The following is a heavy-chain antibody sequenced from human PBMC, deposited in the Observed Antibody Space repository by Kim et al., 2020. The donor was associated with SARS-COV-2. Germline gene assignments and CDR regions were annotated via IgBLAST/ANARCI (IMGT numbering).Heavy chain of an antibody. V-gene: IGHV3-30*04. D-gene: IGHD5-18*01. J-gene: IGHJ4*02. Sequence: GGSLRLSCAASGFTFSSYAMHWVRQAPGKGLEWVAVISYDGSNKYYADSVKGRFTISRDNSKNTLYLQMNSLRAEDTAVYYCARDRGWIQLWSLDYWGQGTLVTVSS. CDR2: ISYDGSNK. CDR1: GFTFSSYA. CDR3: ARDRGWIQLWSLDY.